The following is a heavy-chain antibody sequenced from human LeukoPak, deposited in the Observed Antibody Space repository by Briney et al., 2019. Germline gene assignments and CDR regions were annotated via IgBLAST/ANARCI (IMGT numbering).Heavy chain of an antibody. V-gene: IGHV4-39*01. CDR2: IYYSAST. D-gene: IGHD3-10*01. CDR3: FYGSGSYYLTTIDY. Sequence: SETLSLTCTVSGGSISSSSYYWGWIRQPPGKGLEWIANIYYSASTYYSPSLKSRVTISVDTSKNQFSLKMSSVTAADTAVYYCFYGSGSYYLTTIDYWGQGARSPSPQ. J-gene: IGHJ4*02. CDR1: GGSISSSSYY.